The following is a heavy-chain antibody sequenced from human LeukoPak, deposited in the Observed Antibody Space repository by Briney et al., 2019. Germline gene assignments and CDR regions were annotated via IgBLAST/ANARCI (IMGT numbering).Heavy chain of an antibody. CDR1: GGSISSGSYY. D-gene: IGHD6-19*01. Sequence: SETLSLTCTVSGGSISSGSYYWSWIRQPAEKGLEWIGRIYTSGSTNYNPSLKSRVTISVDTSKNQFSLKLSSVTAADTAVYYCARGIGRAVAAHFDYWGQGTLVTVSS. CDR2: IYTSGST. CDR3: ARGIGRAVAAHFDY. V-gene: IGHV4-61*02. J-gene: IGHJ4*02.